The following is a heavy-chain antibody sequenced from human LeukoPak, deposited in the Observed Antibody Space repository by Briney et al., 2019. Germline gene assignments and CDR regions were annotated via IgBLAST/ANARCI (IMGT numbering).Heavy chain of an antibody. D-gene: IGHD5-24*01. Sequence: SETLSLTCTVSGGSISSSPYYWGWLRQPPGKGLEWIGTIYYSGSTYYNPSLKSRLTMSVDTSKNQFSLKLSSVTAADTAVYYCVRHGGGYNSYFDYWGQGTLATVSS. V-gene: IGHV4-39*01. CDR2: IYYSGST. CDR1: GGSISSSPYY. J-gene: IGHJ4*02. CDR3: VRHGGGYNSYFDY.